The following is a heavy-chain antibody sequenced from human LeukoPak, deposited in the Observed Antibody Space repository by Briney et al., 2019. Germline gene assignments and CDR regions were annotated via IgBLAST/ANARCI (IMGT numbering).Heavy chain of an antibody. V-gene: IGHV1-69*05. CDR3: ARDLGIISGSYYVPFFDY. CDR2: IIPIFGTA. CDR1: GGTFSSYA. Sequence: ASVKVSCKASGGTFSSYAISWVRQAPGQGLEWMGGIIPIFGTANYAQKFQGRVTITTDESTSTAYMELSSLRSEDTAVYYCARDLGIISGSYYVPFFDYWGQGTLVTVSS. D-gene: IGHD1-26*01. J-gene: IGHJ4*02.